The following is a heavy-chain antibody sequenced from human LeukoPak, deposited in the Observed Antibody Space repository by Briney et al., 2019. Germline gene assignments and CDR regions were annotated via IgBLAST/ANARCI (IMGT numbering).Heavy chain of an antibody. D-gene: IGHD6-13*01. J-gene: IGHJ4*02. Sequence: ASVKVSCKASGYTFTSYGISWVRQGPGQGLEWMGRISAYNGNTNYAQKLQGRVTMTTDTSTSTAYMELRSLRSDDTAVYYCARVLLGYSSSWYGTGDYWGQGTLVTVSS. CDR2: ISAYNGNT. V-gene: IGHV1-18*01. CDR3: ARVLLGYSSSWYGTGDY. CDR1: GYTFTSYG.